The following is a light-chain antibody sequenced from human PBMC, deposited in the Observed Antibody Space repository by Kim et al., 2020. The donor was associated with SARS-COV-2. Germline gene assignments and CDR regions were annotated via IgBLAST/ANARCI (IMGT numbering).Light chain of an antibody. CDR2: GAS. V-gene: IGKV3-20*01. CDR1: QSVSSSY. J-gene: IGKJ2*01. Sequence: EIVLTQSPGTLSLSPGERATLSCRASQSVSSSYLAWYQQKPGQAPRLLIYGASNRATGVPDRFTGSGPGADFTLTISRLESEDFAVYYCQQYGSSPQTFGQGTKLEI. CDR3: QQYGSSPQT.